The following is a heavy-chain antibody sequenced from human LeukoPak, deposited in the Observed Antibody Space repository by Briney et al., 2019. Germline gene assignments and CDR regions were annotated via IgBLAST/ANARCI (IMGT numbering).Heavy chain of an antibody. CDR3: ARVRCSGGSCPYYYYYYYMDV. CDR2: IHYSGST. D-gene: IGHD2-15*01. CDR1: GGSISSYY. V-gene: IGHV4-39*07. Sequence: KPSETLSLTCNVSGGSISSYYWAWIRQPPGKGLEWIGSIHYSGSTYYNPSLQSRVTISIDTSKNQFSLKLRFVTAADTAVYYCARVRCSGGSCPYYYYYYYMDVWGKGTTVTVSS. J-gene: IGHJ6*03.